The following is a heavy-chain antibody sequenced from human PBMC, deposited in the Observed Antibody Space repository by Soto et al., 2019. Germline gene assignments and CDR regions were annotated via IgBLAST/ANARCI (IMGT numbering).Heavy chain of an antibody. CDR3: ARLIAARLYYYYYGVDV. Sequence: QVQLQQWGAGLLKPSETLSLTCGVYGGSFSGYYWSWIRQPPGKGLEWIGEINHSGSTNYNPSLQSRVTISVDTSKNQFSLKLSSVTAADTAVYYCARLIAARLYYYYYGVDVWGQGTTVTVSS. CDR2: INHSGST. D-gene: IGHD6-6*01. V-gene: IGHV4-34*01. J-gene: IGHJ6*02. CDR1: GGSFSGYY.